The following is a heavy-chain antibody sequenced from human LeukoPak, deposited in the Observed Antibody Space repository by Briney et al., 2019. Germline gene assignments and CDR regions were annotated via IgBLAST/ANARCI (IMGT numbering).Heavy chain of an antibody. V-gene: IGHV3-73*01. J-gene: IGHJ3*02. CDR2: IRSRANGYTT. Sequence: GGSLKLSCAASGFTFGGFAMHWVRQPSGKGLEWVGRIRSRANGYTTAYGASFKGRFTISRDGSKRSAFVQMSNLKSEDTAVYYCVRLGGGDAFDIWGPGTRVTVSS. CDR3: VRLGGGDAFDI. CDR1: GFTFGGFA. D-gene: IGHD2-15*01.